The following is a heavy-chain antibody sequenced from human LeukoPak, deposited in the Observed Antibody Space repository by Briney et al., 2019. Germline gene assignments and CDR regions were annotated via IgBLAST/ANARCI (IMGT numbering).Heavy chain of an antibody. J-gene: IGHJ3*01. CDR1: GFTFSSYW. CDR3: ARPGAYSNYPDAFDL. V-gene: IGHV3-74*01. D-gene: IGHD4-11*01. CDR2: INSDGSTT. Sequence: SGGSLRLSCAASGFTFSSYWMHWVRQAPGKGLVWASRINSDGSTTTYADSVKGRFTISRDNAENTLYLQMNSLRAEDTAVYYCARPGAYSNYPDAFDLWGQGTMVTVSS.